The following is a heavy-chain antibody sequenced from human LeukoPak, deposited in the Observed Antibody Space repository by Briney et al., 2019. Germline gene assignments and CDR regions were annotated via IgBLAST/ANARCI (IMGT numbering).Heavy chain of an antibody. V-gene: IGHV3-11*01. Sequence: GGSLRLSCAASGFTFSDYYMSWIRQAAGKGLEWVSYISSSGSTIYYAASVKGRFTISRDNAKNSLYLQMTSLRAEDTAVYYCASRSVVGYYFDSWGQGTLVTVSS. J-gene: IGHJ4*02. CDR2: ISSSGSTI. CDR3: ASRSVVGYYFDS. CDR1: GFTFSDYY. D-gene: IGHD2-15*01.